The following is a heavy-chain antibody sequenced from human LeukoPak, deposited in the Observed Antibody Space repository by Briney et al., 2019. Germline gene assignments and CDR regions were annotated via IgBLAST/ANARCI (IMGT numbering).Heavy chain of an antibody. CDR2: IKSKTDGGTT. J-gene: IGHJ6*02. V-gene: IGHV3-15*01. CDR1: GFTFSNAW. Sequence: KTGGSLRLSCAASGFTFSNAWMSWVRQAPGKGLEWVGRIKSKTDGGTTDYAAPVKGRFTISRDDSKNSLHLQMNSLKTEDTAVYYCSGWDYYYGMDVWGQGTTVTVSS. D-gene: IGHD1-26*01. CDR3: SGWDYYYGMDV.